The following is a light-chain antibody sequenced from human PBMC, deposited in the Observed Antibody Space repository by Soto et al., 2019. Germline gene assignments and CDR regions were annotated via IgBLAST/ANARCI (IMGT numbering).Light chain of an antibody. J-gene: IGKJ1*01. CDR1: QSVSTY. CDR2: EAS. CDR3: QQNSNLQAT. V-gene: IGKV3-11*01. Sequence: EIVLTQSPATLSLSPGDRATLSCRASQSVSTYVNWFQQKPGQPPRLLIYEASTRVTGIPDRISGSGSGTDFSLTIRSIETEDSAVYYCQQNSNLQATFGQGTKVDIK.